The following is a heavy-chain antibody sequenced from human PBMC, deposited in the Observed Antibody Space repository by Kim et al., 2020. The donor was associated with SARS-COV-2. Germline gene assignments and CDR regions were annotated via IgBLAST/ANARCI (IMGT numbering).Heavy chain of an antibody. Sequence: SETLSLTCTVSGGPISNFYWSWIRQSAGKGLEWIGRIYSSGSTSYNPSLESRVTMSVDTSKNQFSLKLSSVTAADTAIYYCARMGVPPGAYYSYAMDVWGQGTTVTVSS. CDR2: IYSSGST. J-gene: IGHJ6*02. D-gene: IGHD3-10*01. CDR3: ARMGVPPGAYYSYAMDV. V-gene: IGHV4-4*07. CDR1: GGPISNFY.